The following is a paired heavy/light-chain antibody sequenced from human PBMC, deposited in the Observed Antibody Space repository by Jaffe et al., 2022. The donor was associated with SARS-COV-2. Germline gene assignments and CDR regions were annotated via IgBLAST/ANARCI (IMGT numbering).Light chain of an antibody. Sequence: DIQMTQSPSSLSASVGDRVTITCRASQTVINYLNWYQQIPGKAPKLLISAVSSLQSGVPSRFSGSGSGTDFTLTVSSLQPEDFAMYYCQQTYKTPVTFGGGTKVEI. CDR2: AVS. J-gene: IGKJ4*01. CDR1: QTVINY. CDR3: QQTYKTPVT. V-gene: IGKV1-39*01.
Heavy chain of an antibody. Sequence: QVQLVQSGAEVKKPGASVKVSCYASGYTFANYGITWVRQAPGQGLEWMGWISVYNGITNYGQKFQGRVTMTTDTSTSTAYMELRSLKSDDTAVYYCARKRGPENWFDPWGQGTLVTVSS. J-gene: IGHJ5*02. V-gene: IGHV1-18*01. CDR1: GYTFANYG. CDR2: ISVYNGIT. CDR3: ARKRGPENWFDP. D-gene: IGHD3-16*01.